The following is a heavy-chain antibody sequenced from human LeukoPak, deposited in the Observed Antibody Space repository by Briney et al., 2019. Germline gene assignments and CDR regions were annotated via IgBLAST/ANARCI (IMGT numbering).Heavy chain of an antibody. CDR1: GFTFSDYY. D-gene: IGHD2-21*02. J-gene: IGHJ3*02. CDR2: ISSSGSTI. Sequence: GGSLRLSCAASGFTFSDYYMSWIRQAPGKGLEWVSYISSSGSTIYYADSVKGRFTISRDNSENTLYLQTNSLRAEDTAVYYCVLTVVNAFDIWGQGTLVTVSS. V-gene: IGHV3-11*04. CDR3: VLTVVNAFDI.